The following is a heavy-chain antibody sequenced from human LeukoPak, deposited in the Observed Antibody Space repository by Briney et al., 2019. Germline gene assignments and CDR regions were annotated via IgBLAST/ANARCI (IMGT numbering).Heavy chain of an antibody. J-gene: IGHJ6*03. V-gene: IGHV4-34*01. D-gene: IGHD1-1*01. CDR2: INHSGST. CDR1: GGSFSGYY. CDR3: ARDTRRYRYGQGYYYYYMDV. Sequence: PSETLSLTCAVYGGSFSGYYWSWIRQPPGKGLEWIGEINHSGSTNYNPSLKSRVTISVDTSKNQFSLKLSSVTAADTAVYYCARDTRRYRYGQGYYYYYMDVWGKGTTVTVSS.